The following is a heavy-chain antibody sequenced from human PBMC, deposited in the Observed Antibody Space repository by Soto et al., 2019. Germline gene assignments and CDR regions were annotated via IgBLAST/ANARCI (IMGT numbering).Heavy chain of an antibody. V-gene: IGHV1-24*01. J-gene: IGHJ5*02. D-gene: IGHD3-9*01. CDR1: GYTLTELS. Sequence: ASVKVSCKVSGYTLTELSMHWVRQAPGKGLEWMGGFDPEDGETIYAQKFQGRVTMTEDTSTDTAYMELSSLRSEDTAVYYCATRYFDWSPHLKHNWFDPWGQGTLVTVSS. CDR3: ATRYFDWSPHLKHNWFDP. CDR2: FDPEDGET.